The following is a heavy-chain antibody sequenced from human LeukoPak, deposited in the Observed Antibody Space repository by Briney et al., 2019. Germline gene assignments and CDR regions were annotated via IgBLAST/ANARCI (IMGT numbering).Heavy chain of an antibody. CDR1: GYTFTGYY. Sequence: ASVKVSCKASGYTFTGYYMHWARQAPGQGLEWMGRINPNSGFTNYAQKFQDRVTMTRDTSINTAYIELSRLRSDDTAVYYCARVAERYCSDGSCYGNWFDPWGQGTLVTVSS. D-gene: IGHD2-15*01. CDR3: ARVAERYCSDGSCYGNWFDP. V-gene: IGHV1-2*06. J-gene: IGHJ5*02. CDR2: INPNSGFT.